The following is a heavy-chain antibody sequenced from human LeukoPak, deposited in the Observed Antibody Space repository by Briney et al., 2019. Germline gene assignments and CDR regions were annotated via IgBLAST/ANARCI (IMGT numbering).Heavy chain of an antibody. D-gene: IGHD3-22*01. CDR3: ARGPFDVGVVVVIV. CDR1: GSTFSDYY. J-gene: IGHJ4*02. Sequence: GGSLRLSCAASGSTFSDYYMSWIRQAPGKGLEWVSYISSSGSTIYYADSVKGRFTISRDNAKNSLYLQMNSLRAEDTAVYYCARGPFDVGVVVVIVWGQGTLVTVSS. CDR2: ISSSGSTI. V-gene: IGHV3-11*01.